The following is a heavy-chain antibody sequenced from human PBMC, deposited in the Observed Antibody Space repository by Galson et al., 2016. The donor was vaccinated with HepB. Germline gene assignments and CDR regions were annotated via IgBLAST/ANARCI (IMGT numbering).Heavy chain of an antibody. J-gene: IGHJ4*02. CDR3: AQMTITSRTLKY. CDR1: GDSITTSNYY. Sequence: SETLSLTCSVAGDSITTSNYYWAWVRQPPGKGLEWIGSVYRPGTIYYNPSLRSRVSLSVDTSRNQFSLDVISMTAADTALYYCAQMTITSRTLKYWGQGIPVTVSS. CDR2: VYRPGTI. D-gene: IGHD4/OR15-4a*01. V-gene: IGHV4-39*07.